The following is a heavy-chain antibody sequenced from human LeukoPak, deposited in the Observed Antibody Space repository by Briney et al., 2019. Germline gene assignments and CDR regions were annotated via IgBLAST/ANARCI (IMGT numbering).Heavy chain of an antibody. CDR2: TYSGGTT. CDR3: AKGAMVRGGYPDY. D-gene: IGHD3-10*01. Sequence: GGSLRLSCAASGFTVNNNRMGWVRQAPGKGLEWVSITYSGGTTYYADSVKGRFTISRDNSKNTLHLQMNSLRAEDTAVYYCAKGAMVRGGYPDYWGQGTLVTVSS. J-gene: IGHJ4*02. V-gene: IGHV3-53*01. CDR1: GFTVNNNR.